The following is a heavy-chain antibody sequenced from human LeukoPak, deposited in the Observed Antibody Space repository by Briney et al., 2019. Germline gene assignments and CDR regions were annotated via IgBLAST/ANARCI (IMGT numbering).Heavy chain of an antibody. V-gene: IGHV3-74*01. CDR3: VLFGEDRSGHRFDF. D-gene: IGHD3-10*02. J-gene: IGHJ4*02. Sequence: GGSLRLSCAASGFTFDYYWMHWVRQAPGKGLMWVSRINTDGSNTHYADSVKGRFTISRDNAKNTLYLQMNGLRVEDTAVYYCVLFGEDRSGHRFDFWCQGTLVTVSS. CDR1: GFTFDYYW. CDR2: INTDGSNT.